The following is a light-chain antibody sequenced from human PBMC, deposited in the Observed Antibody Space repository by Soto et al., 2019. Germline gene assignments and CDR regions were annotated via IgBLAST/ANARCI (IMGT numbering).Light chain of an antibody. CDR2: EVS. J-gene: IGLJ1*01. Sequence: QSALTQPPSASGSPGQSVAISCTGTSSDVGGQNYVSWYQQHPGKAPKLIIYEVSNRPSGISNRFSGSKSGNTASLTISGLQAEDEADYYCISYTSGSTLYVFGTGTKLTVL. CDR1: SSDVGGQNY. CDR3: ISYTSGSTLYV. V-gene: IGLV2-14*01.